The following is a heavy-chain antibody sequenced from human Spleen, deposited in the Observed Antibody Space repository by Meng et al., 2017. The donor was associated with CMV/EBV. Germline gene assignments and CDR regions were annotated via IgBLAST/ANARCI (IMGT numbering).Heavy chain of an antibody. Sequence: LSLTCAVSGGSISSSNWWSWVRQAPGKGLEWVAFIRYDGSNKYYADSVKGRFTISRDNAKKSLFLQMNSLRAEDTAVYYCARVIAAKDYFDYWGQGTLVTVSS. D-gene: IGHD6-13*01. CDR3: ARVIAAKDYFDY. CDR1: GGSISSSNW. J-gene: IGHJ4*02. V-gene: IGHV3-33*08. CDR2: IRYDGSNK.